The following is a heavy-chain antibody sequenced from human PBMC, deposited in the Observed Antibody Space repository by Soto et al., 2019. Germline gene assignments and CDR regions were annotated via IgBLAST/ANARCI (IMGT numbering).Heavy chain of an antibody. CDR2: IIPLHNTS. CDR1: GGAFTNYS. V-gene: IGHV1-69*08. D-gene: IGHD1-20*01. J-gene: IGHJ6*02. CDR3: AIWSNWNPLYYRGMDV. Sequence: GASVKVSCKVSGGAFTNYSLNWVRHAPGQGLEWLGGIIPLHNTSNYSLKLLGRGSVTADISSNTVYMHLSGLTSDDTATYYCAIWSNWNPLYYRGMDVWGQGTTVNVSS.